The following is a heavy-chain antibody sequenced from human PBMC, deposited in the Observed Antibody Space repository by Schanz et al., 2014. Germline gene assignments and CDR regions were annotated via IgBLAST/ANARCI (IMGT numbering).Heavy chain of an antibody. Sequence: EVHLLESGGGLVQPGGSLTLSCAASRFTVTNAWMSWVRQAPGKGLEWVSAISGSGGSTYYADSVKGRFTISRDNSKNTLYLQMNSLRAEDTAVYFCAKIERNEDWGQGTLVAVSS. D-gene: IGHD1-1*01. CDR1: RFTVTNAW. CDR2: ISGSGGST. V-gene: IGHV3-23*01. CDR3: AKIERNED. J-gene: IGHJ4*02.